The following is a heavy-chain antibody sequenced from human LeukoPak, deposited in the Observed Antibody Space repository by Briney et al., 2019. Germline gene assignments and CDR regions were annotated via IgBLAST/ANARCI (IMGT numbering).Heavy chain of an antibody. CDR2: IKQDGSEK. Sequence: GGSLRLSCAASGFTFNSYWMSWVRQAPGKGLEWVASIKQDGSEKKYVDSVKGRFTISRDNAKNSLYLQMNSLRAEDTAVYYCARDQGDGYNGFDYWGQGTLVTVSS. CDR3: ARDQGDGYNGFDY. V-gene: IGHV3-7*01. J-gene: IGHJ4*02. CDR1: GFTFNSYW. D-gene: IGHD5-24*01.